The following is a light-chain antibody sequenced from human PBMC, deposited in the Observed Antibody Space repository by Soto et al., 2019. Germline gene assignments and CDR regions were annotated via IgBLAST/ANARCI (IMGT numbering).Light chain of an antibody. CDR2: WAS. Sequence: DVVMTQSPDSLAVSLGERAAINCKSSQNLLFSSNNKNSLAWYQQKPGQPPKLLIYWASTRESGAPDRFSGSGSGRDFTVTISSLQAEDVAVYYCQQYHTTPNTFGQGTKVEFK. CDR1: QNLLFSSNNKNS. J-gene: IGKJ2*01. V-gene: IGKV4-1*01. CDR3: QQYHTTPNT.